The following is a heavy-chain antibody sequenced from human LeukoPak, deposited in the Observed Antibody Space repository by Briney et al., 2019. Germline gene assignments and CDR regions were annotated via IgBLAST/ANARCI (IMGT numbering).Heavy chain of an antibody. CDR3: ARAISDYDASDI. J-gene: IGHJ3*02. V-gene: IGHV3-21*01. D-gene: IGHD4-17*01. CDR2: ISSSSNFI. CDR1: GFTFSSYS. Sequence: PGGSLRLSCAASGFTFSSYSMNWVHQAPGKGLEWVSSISSSSNFIYYADSVKGRFTISRDNAKNSLCLQMNSLRAEDTAVYYCARAISDYDASDIWGQGTMVTVSS.